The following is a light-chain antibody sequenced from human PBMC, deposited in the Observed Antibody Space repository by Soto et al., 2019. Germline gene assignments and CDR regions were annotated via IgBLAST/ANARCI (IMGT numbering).Light chain of an antibody. Sequence: QSVLPQTPSVSGTPGQRVSISCSGSTSNIGTNTVSWYQHVPGTAPKLLIYSNDQRPSAVPGRFSGSKSGTSASLAISGLLSEDEADYYCATWDDSLNVVFGGGTKLTVL. CDR1: TSNIGTNT. CDR3: ATWDDSLNVV. V-gene: IGLV1-44*01. CDR2: SND. J-gene: IGLJ2*01.